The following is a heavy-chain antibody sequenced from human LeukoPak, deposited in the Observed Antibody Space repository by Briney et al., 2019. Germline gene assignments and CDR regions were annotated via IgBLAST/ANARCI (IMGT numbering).Heavy chain of an antibody. CDR2: ISYDGSNK. J-gene: IGHJ4*02. Sequence: GGSLRLSCAASGFTFRNYGMHWVRQAPGKGLEWVAVISYDGSNKYYADSVKGRFTISRDNSKRTLFLQTDSLRGEDTAVYYCANGGYYSLDSWGQGTLVAVSS. D-gene: IGHD2-15*01. CDR1: GFTFRNYG. V-gene: IGHV3-30*18. CDR3: ANGGYYSLDS.